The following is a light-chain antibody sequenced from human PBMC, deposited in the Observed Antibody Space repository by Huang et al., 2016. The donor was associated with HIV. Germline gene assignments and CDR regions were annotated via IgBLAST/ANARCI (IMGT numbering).Light chain of an antibody. Sequence: IVMTQTPATLPVSPGGRATLSCRASQSVSTNLAWYQQKPGQTPRLIICGSTTRATGVPARFSGSGSGTDFTLTINSLQSEDFGIYYCQQYNNWHLTFGGGTKV. CDR3: QQYNNWHLT. V-gene: IGKV3-15*01. J-gene: IGKJ4*01. CDR2: GST. CDR1: QSVSTN.